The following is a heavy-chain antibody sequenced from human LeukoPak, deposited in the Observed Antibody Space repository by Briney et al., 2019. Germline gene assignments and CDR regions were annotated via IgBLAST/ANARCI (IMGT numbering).Heavy chain of an antibody. D-gene: IGHD2-2*01. V-gene: IGHV3-21*06. CDR3: ARDPSAVPTAVNWFAP. Sequence: GGSLRLSCAASGFSFSSYSMNWVRQAPGKGLEWVSSISYTSTYIYYTDSVKGRFTISRDNAKNSLYLQMSSLRAEDMAVYYCARDPSAVPTAVNWFAPWGQGTLVTVSS. CDR2: ISYTSTYI. CDR1: GFSFSSYS. J-gene: IGHJ5*02.